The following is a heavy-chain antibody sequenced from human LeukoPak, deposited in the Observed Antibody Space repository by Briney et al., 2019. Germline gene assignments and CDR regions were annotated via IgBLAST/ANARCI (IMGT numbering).Heavy chain of an antibody. CDR3: AKGDTVAGTGYFDY. Sequence: GGSLRLSCAASGFTFSSYAMHWVRQAPGKGLEWVAVISYDGSIKYYADSVKGRFTISRDNSKNTLSLQMNSLRAEDTAVYYCAKGDTVAGTGYFDYWGLGTLVTAST. J-gene: IGHJ4*02. D-gene: IGHD6-19*01. CDR1: GFTFSSYA. V-gene: IGHV3-30*04. CDR2: ISYDGSIK.